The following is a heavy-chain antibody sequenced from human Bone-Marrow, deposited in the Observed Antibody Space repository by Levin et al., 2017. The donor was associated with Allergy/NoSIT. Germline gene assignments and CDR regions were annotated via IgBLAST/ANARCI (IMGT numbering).Heavy chain of an antibody. J-gene: IGHJ4*02. Sequence: GETLKISCAISGFTVSFNYMSWVRQAPGKGLEWVSVIYSGGGNSYYTDSVKGRFTISRDTSRNTLYLQMNSLRPDDTAMYFCAGDRYGTATVWGQGTLVTVSS. CDR1: GFTVSFNY. V-gene: IGHV3-53*01. CDR2: IYSGGGNS. D-gene: IGHD2-15*01. CDR3: AGDRYGTATV.